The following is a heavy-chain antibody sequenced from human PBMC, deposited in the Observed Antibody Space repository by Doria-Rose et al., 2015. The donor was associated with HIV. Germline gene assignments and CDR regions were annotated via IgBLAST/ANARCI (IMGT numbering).Heavy chain of an antibody. CDR2: TYYTGTS. V-gene: IGHV4-31*03. Sequence: QVQLVQSGPGLVKPSETLSLTCSVSGASVSSRGYYWNWIRQVPGKGLESLGYTYYTGTSDYSPSLKSRLNMAVDTSKNQFSLKLSFVTVADTAVYYCARMGSYRELDYWRQGALVIVSA. CDR3: ARMGSYRELDY. D-gene: IGHD3-3*01. J-gene: IGHJ4*02. CDR1: GASVSSRGYY.